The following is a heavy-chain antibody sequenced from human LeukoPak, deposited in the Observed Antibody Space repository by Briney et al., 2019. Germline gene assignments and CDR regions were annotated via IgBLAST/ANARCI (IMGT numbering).Heavy chain of an antibody. V-gene: IGHV1-18*01. D-gene: IGHD6-13*01. J-gene: IGHJ6*03. CDR1: GYTFTSYG. CDR3: ARALGYSSSWYYTAYYYYYMDV. CDR2: ISAYNGNT. Sequence: ASVKVSCKASGYTFTSYGISWVRQAPGQGLEWMGWISAYNGNTNYAQKLRGRVTMTTDTSTSTAYMELRSLRSDDTAVYYCARALGYSSSWYYTAYYYYYMDVWGKGTTVTVSS.